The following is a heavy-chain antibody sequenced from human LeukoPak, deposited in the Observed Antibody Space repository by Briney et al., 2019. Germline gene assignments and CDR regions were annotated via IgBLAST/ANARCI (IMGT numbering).Heavy chain of an antibody. J-gene: IGHJ6*02. CDR1: GGSFSGYY. D-gene: IGHD2-8*01. CDR3: ARVDRYCTNGVCYPSGYYYGMDV. Sequence: SETLSLTCAVYGGSFSGYYWSWIRQPPGKGLEWIGEINHSGSTNYNPSLKSRVTISVDTSKNQFSLKLSSVTAADTAVYYCARVDRYCTNGVCYPSGYYYGMDVWGQGTTVTVSS. CDR2: INHSGST. V-gene: IGHV4-34*01.